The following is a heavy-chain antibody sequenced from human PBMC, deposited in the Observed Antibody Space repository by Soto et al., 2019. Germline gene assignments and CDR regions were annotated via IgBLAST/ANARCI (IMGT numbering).Heavy chain of an antibody. CDR3: ARHLDDVGTAMAYYYYGMDV. V-gene: IGHV1-69*13. CDR2: IIPIFGTA. D-gene: IGHD5-18*01. Sequence: SVKVSCKASGGTFSSYAISWVRQAPGQGLEWMGGIIPIFGTANYAQKFQGRVTITADESTSTAYMELSSLRSEDTAVYYCARHLDDVGTAMAYYYYGMDVWGQGTTVTVSS. CDR1: GGTFSSYA. J-gene: IGHJ6*02.